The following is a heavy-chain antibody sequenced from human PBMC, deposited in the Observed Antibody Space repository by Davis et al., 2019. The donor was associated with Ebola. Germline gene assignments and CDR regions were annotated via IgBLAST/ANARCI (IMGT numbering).Heavy chain of an antibody. CDR1: GYIFTSYW. J-gene: IGHJ5*02. D-gene: IGHD2-2*02. Sequence: GESLKISCKGSGYIFTSYWISWVRQMPGKGLEWMGRIDPSDSYTNYSPSFQGHVTISADKSISTAYLQWSSLKASDTAMYYCARIPTLPGYCSSTSCYTNWFDPWGQGTLVTVSS. V-gene: IGHV5-10-1*01. CDR2: IDPSDSYT. CDR3: ARIPTLPGYCSSTSCYTNWFDP.